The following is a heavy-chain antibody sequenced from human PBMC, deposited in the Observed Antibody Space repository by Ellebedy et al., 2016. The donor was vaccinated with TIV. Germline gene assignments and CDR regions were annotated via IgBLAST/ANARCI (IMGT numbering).Heavy chain of an antibody. CDR3: AKGVGAADY. J-gene: IGHJ4*02. V-gene: IGHV3-30*18. CDR2: ISYDGSNK. CDR1: GFTISSYW. Sequence: GESLKISCAASGFTISSYWMTWVRQAPGKGLEWVAVISYDGSNKYYADSVKGRFTISRDNSKNTLYLQMNSLRAEDTAVYYCAKGVGAADYWGQGTLVTVSS. D-gene: IGHD2-15*01.